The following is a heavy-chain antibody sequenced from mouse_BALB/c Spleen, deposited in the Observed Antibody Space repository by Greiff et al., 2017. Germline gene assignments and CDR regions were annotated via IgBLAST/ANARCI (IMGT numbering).Heavy chain of an antibody. CDR2: IWAGGST. D-gene: IGHD1-1*01. J-gene: IGHJ2*01. V-gene: IGHV2-9*02. Sequence: QVQLKESGPGLVAPSQSLSITCTVSGFSLTSYGVHWVRQPPGKGLEWLGVIWAGGSTNYNSALMSRLSISKDNSKSQVFLKMNSLQTDDTAMYYCARGATVVAKGFDYWGQGTTLTVAS. CDR1: GFSLTSYG. CDR3: ARGATVVAKGFDY.